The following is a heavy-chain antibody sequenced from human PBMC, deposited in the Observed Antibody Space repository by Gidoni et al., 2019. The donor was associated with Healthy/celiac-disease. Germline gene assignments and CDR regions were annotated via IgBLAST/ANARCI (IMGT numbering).Heavy chain of an antibody. D-gene: IGHD2-2*01. J-gene: IGHJ4*02. CDR2: ISSSSSYI. Sequence: EVHLVESGGGLVKPGGSLRLSCAASGFTFSSYSMNWVRQAPGKGLEWVSSISSSSSYIYYADSVKGRFTISRDNAKNSLYLQMNSLRAEDTAVYYCARDEGGYCTSTSCYGVDYWGQGTLVTVSS. V-gene: IGHV3-21*01. CDR3: ARDEGGYCTSTSCYGVDY. CDR1: GFTFSSYS.